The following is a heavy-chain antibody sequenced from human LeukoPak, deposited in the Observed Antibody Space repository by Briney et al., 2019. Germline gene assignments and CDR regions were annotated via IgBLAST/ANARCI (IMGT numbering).Heavy chain of an antibody. V-gene: IGHV3-53*01. CDR3: AGQTGTTPNWFDP. J-gene: IGHJ5*02. CDR1: GFTVSSNY. D-gene: IGHD1-7*01. Sequence: AGGSLRLSCAASGFTVSSNYMSWVRQAPGKGLEWVSVIYRSGSTYYADSAKGRFTISRDNSKNTLYLQMNSLRAEDTAVYYCAGQTGTTPNWFDPWGQGTLVTVSS. CDR2: IYRSGST.